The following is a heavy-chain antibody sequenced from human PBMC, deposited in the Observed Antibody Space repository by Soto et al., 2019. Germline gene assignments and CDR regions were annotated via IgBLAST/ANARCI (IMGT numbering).Heavy chain of an antibody. Sequence: GASVKVSCKASGYTFTSYDINWVRQATGQGLEWMGWMNPNSGNTGYAQKFQGRVTMTRNTSISTAYMELSSLRSEDTAVYYCARGDCSSTSCYGGGWFDPWGQGTLVTVSS. CDR2: MNPNSGNT. CDR1: GYTFTSYD. J-gene: IGHJ5*02. CDR3: ARGDCSSTSCYGGGWFDP. D-gene: IGHD2-2*01. V-gene: IGHV1-8*01.